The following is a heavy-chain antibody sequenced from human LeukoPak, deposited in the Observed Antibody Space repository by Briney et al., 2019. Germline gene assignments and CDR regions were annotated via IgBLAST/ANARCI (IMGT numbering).Heavy chain of an antibody. CDR1: GYSISSGYY. J-gene: IGHJ4*02. V-gene: IGHV4-38-2*01. Sequence: PSETLSLTCGVSGYSISSGYYWGWIRQSPGKGLEWIGSIFHSGKTYYNLSLKSRVTIAVDTSKNQFSLKLSSVTASDMAVYYCARGDSPDFWGQGTLVTVSS. CDR3: ARGDSPDF. CDR2: IFHSGKT. D-gene: IGHD2-21*01.